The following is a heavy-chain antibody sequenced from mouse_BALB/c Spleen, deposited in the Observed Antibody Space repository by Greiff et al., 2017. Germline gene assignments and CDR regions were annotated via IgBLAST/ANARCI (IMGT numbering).Heavy chain of an antibody. D-gene: IGHD3-3*01. V-gene: IGHV5-17*02. Sequence: EVMLVESGGGLVQPGGSRKLSCAASGFTFSSFGMHWVRQAPEKGLEWVAYISSGSSTIYYADTVKGRFTISRDNPKNTLFLQMTSLRSEDTAMYYCARSRGNFDYWGQGTTLTVSS. CDR1: GFTFSSFG. CDR3: ARSRGNFDY. J-gene: IGHJ2*01. CDR2: ISSGSSTI.